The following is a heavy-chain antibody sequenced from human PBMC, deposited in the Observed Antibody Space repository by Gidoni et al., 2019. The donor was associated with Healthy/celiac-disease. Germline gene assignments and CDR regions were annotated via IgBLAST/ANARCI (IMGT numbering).Heavy chain of an antibody. CDR1: GGSISRYY. CDR2: IYYSGST. J-gene: IGHJ4*02. CDR3: ARVLKMDGIQLDY. V-gene: IGHV4-59*01. Sequence: QVQLQESGPGLVKPSETLSLTCTVSGGSISRYYWSWIRQPPGKGLEWIGYIYYSGSTNYNPSLKSRVTISVDTSKNQFSLKLSSVTAADTAVYYCARVLKMDGIQLDYWGQGTLVTVSS. D-gene: IGHD5-18*01.